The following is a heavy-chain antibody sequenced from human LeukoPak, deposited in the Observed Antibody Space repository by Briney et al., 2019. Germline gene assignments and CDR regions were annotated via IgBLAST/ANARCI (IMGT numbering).Heavy chain of an antibody. D-gene: IGHD1-14*01. V-gene: IGHV3-53*01. CDR2: IYSGGST. CDR1: GFTVSSNY. Sequence: GGSLRLSCAASGFTVSSNYMSWVRQAPGKGLEWVSFIYSGGSTHYSDSVKGRFTISRDNSKNTLYLHINSLRAEDTAVYYCVKDNPLDDWGQGTLVIVSS. CDR3: VKDNPLDD. J-gene: IGHJ4*02.